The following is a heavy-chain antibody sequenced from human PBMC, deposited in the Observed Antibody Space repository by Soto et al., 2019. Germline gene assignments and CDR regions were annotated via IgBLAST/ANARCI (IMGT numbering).Heavy chain of an antibody. CDR1: GGTFSSYA. D-gene: IGHD4-4*01. Sequence: GSVKVSCKASGGTFSSYAISWVRQAPGQGLEWMGIINPSGGSTSYAQKFQGRVTMTRDTSTSTVYMELSSLRSEDTAVYYCARGHPHDYSNYGSWISLDYWGQGTLVTVSS. CDR3: ARGHPHDYSNYGSWISLDY. V-gene: IGHV1-46*03. J-gene: IGHJ4*02. CDR2: INPSGGST.